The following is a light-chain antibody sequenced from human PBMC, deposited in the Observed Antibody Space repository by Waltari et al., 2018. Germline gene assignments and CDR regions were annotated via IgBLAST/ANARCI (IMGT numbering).Light chain of an antibody. CDR2: VSGDGSR. CDR3: QTGGHGTWV. J-gene: IGLJ3*02. Sequence: QQPEKGPGYLVKVSGDGSRTKGNEIPGRFSGSSCGAERYLTISSLQSGDEADYYCQTGGHGTWVFGGGTKLTVL. V-gene: IGLV4-69*01.